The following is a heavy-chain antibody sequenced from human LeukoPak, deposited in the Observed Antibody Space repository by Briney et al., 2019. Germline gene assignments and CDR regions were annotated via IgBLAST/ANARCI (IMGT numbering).Heavy chain of an antibody. J-gene: IGHJ4*02. D-gene: IGHD1-26*01. CDR3: ARDRGGRGYYFDY. Sequence: GGSLRLSCAASGFALSSHWMTWVRQVPGRGPEWVANVNRDGSETYYLDSVKGRFTISKDNAKNSLYLQMNSLRAEDTAVYYCARDRGGRGYYFDYWGQGTLVTVSS. CDR1: GFALSSHW. V-gene: IGHV3-7*01. CDR2: VNRDGSET.